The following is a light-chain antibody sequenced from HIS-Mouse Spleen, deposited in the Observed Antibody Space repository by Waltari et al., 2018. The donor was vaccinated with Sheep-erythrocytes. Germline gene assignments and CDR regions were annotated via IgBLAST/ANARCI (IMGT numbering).Light chain of an antibody. J-gene: IGKJ2*01. CDR3: KQRSYWYT. V-gene: IGKV3-11*01. CDR1: QSVSSY. Sequence: EIVLTQSPATLSLSPGERATLSCRASQSVSSYLAWYQQKPGQAPRLLIYDASNRATGIPARFSGSGSGTDFTLTISSLEPEDFAVYYCKQRSYWYTFGQGTKLEIK. CDR2: DAS.